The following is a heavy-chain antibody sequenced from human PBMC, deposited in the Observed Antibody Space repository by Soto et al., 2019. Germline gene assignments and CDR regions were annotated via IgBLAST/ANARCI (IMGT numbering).Heavy chain of an antibody. D-gene: IGHD3-22*01. CDR2: IYPDDSDS. Sequence: PGESLTISCKGSGYSFTSYWIGWVRQMPAKGLEWMGIIYPDDSDSRYSPSFQGQVTISADKSISTAYLQWSSLKASDTAMYYCARQTHYGSSAKRGFEVWGQGTMVTVSS. V-gene: IGHV5-51*01. J-gene: IGHJ3*01. CDR3: ARQTHYGSSAKRGFEV. CDR1: GYSFTSYW.